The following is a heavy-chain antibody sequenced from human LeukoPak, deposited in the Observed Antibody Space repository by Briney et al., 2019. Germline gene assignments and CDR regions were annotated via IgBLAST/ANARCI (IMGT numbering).Heavy chain of an antibody. Sequence: GGSLTLFCEASGLILRGHAMSWVREAPGEGREWGSGIGDSGEIERYADSVKGRFTISRDNFRNTVYLEMRSLRPEDTAVYYCAKGYSSGWTPFDYWGQGTQVTVSS. CDR1: GLILRGHA. V-gene: IGHV3-23*01. CDR2: IGDSGEIE. CDR3: AKGYSSGWTPFDY. D-gene: IGHD6-19*01. J-gene: IGHJ4*02.